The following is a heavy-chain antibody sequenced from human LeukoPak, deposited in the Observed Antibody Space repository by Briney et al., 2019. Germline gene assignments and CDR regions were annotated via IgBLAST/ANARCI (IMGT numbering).Heavy chain of an antibody. CDR1: GGSICSYY. D-gene: IGHD3-10*01. CDR2: IYYSGST. V-gene: IGHV4-59*01. CDR3: ARSERLRWMVRGVQFDY. Sequence: SETLSLTCTVSGGSICSYYWSWIRQPPGKGLEWIGYIYYSGSTNYNPSLKSRVTISVDTSKNQFSLKLSSVTAADTAVYYCARSERLRWMVRGVQFDYWGQGTLVTVSS. J-gene: IGHJ4*02.